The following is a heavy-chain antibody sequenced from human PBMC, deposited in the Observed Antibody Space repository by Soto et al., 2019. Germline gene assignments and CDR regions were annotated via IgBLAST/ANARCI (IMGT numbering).Heavy chain of an antibody. Sequence: PSETLSLTCTVSGDSISSATHYWNWIRQHPGKGLEWIGYVSSSGNSYYSPSLKSRVFMSVDTSKNLFSLQLSSVTAADTAIYDGVGRLTSSYNYFESWGQGTQVTVSS. CDR2: VSSSGNS. D-gene: IGHD1-26*01. CDR3: VGRLTSSYNYFES. CDR1: GDSISSATHY. V-gene: IGHV4-31*03. J-gene: IGHJ4*02.